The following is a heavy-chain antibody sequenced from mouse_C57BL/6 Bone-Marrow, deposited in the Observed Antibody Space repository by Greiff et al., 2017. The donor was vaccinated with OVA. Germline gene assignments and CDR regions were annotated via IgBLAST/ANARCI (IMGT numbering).Heavy chain of an antibody. V-gene: IGHV7-1*01. CDR3: ARENYDYAWFAY. CDR1: GFTFSDFY. CDR2: SRNKANDYTT. Sequence: EVHLVESGGGLVQSGRSLRLSCATSGFTFSDFYMEWVRQAPGKGLEWIAASRNKANDYTTEYSASVKGRFIVSRDTSQSILYLQMNALRAEDTATYFCARENYDYAWFAYWGQGTLVTVSA. D-gene: IGHD2-4*01. J-gene: IGHJ3*01.